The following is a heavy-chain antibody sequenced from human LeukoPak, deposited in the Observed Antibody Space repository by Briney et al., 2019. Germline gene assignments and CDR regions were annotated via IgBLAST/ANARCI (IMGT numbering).Heavy chain of an antibody. V-gene: IGHV3-23*01. CDR3: AKGGGGYYGSEIDY. CDR1: GFTFSSYA. CDR2: ISGSGGNT. Sequence: GGSLRLSCAASGFTFSSYAMSWVHQAPGKGLEWVSAISGSGGNTYYADSVKGRFTISRDNSKNTLYLQMNSLRAEDTAVYYCAKGGGGYYGSEIDYWGQGTLVTVSS. J-gene: IGHJ4*02. D-gene: IGHD3-10*01.